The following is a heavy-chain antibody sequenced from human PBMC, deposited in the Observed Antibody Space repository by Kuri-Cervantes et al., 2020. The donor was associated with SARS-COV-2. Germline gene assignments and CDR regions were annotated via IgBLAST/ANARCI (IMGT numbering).Heavy chain of an antibody. J-gene: IGHJ4*02. CDR3: ARAYGDYVFREALDS. V-gene: IGHV3-74*01. CDR1: GFTFSSYW. D-gene: IGHD4-17*01. Sequence: GESLKISCAASGFTFSSYWMHWVRQAPGKGLVWVSRINSDGSSTSYADSVKGRFTISRDNAKNSLYLQMNSLRVEDTALYYCARAYGDYVFREALDSWGQGTLVTVSS. CDR2: INSDGSST.